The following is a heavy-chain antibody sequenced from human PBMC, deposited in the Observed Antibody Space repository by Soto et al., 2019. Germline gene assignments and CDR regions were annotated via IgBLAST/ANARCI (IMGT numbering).Heavy chain of an antibody. V-gene: IGHV4-59*01. CDR1: GGSISSYY. J-gene: IGHJ4*02. CDR3: ARGSSSSGEGYFDY. D-gene: IGHD6-6*01. CDR2: IYYSGST. Sequence: SETLSLTCTVSGGSISSYYWSWIRQPPGKGLEWIGYIYYSGSTNYNPSLKSRVTISVDTSKNQFSLKLSSVTAADTAVYYCARGSSSSGEGYFDYWGQGTLVTVSS.